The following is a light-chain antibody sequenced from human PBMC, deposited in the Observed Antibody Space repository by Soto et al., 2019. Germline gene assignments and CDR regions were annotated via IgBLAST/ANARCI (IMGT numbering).Light chain of an antibody. CDR2: GAS. Sequence: VLTQSPGTLSLSPGERATLSCRAGQSVTSNCLAWYQQKPGQAPRLLIYGASSRATGVPDRFSGSGSGTDFTLTISRLEPEDFAVYYCQQYGASPGLFTFGPGTKVDI. CDR3: QQYGASPGLFT. V-gene: IGKV3-20*01. J-gene: IGKJ3*01. CDR1: QSVTSNC.